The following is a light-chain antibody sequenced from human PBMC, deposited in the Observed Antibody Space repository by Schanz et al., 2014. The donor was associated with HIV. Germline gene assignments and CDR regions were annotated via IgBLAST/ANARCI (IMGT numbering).Light chain of an antibody. CDR2: DVT. V-gene: IGLV2-11*01. CDR3: GSYGGSDNMV. J-gene: IGLJ3*02. CDR1: SSDVGGYDY. Sequence: QSVLTQPRSVSGSPGQSVTISCTGTSSDVGGYDYVSWYQQHPGKAPKLMIYDVTKRPSGVPDRFSGSKSGNTASLTISGLQAEDEADYYCGSYGGSDNMVFGGGTKLTVL.